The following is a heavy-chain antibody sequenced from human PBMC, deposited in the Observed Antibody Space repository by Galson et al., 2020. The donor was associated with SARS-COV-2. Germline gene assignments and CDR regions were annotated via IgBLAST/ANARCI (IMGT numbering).Heavy chain of an antibody. Sequence: SGPTLVKPTQTLTLTCTFSGFSLSTSGMCVSWIRQPPGKALEWLALIDWDDDKYYSTSLKTRLTISKDTSKNQVVLTMTNMDPVDTATYYCARIRSNVWFGELWGFDPWGQGTLVTVSS. J-gene: IGHJ5*02. V-gene: IGHV2-70*01. CDR2: IDWDDDK. D-gene: IGHD3-10*01. CDR1: GFSLSTSGMC. CDR3: ARIRSNVWFGELWGFDP.